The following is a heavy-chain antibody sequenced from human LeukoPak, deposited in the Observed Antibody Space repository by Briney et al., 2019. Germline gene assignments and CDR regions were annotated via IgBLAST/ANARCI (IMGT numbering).Heavy chain of an antibody. D-gene: IGHD6-13*01. CDR2: ISYDGSNK. V-gene: IGHV3-30*18. Sequence: GGSLRLSCAASGFTFTSYGMHRVRQAPGKGLEWVAVISYDGSNKYYADSVKGRFTISRDNSKNTLYLQMNSLRAEDTAVYYCAKGAFRAAGKGYLDYWGQGTLVTVSS. CDR1: GFTFTSYG. J-gene: IGHJ4*02. CDR3: AKGAFRAAGKGYLDY.